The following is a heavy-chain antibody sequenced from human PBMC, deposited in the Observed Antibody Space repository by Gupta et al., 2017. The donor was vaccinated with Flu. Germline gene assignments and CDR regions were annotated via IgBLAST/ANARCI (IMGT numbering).Heavy chain of an antibody. J-gene: IGHJ5*02. Sequence: WGWIRQPPWRALEWIGNVYYTGGTYYAPSLKSRVTVSVDTSKNQFSLTLTSVTAADTAVYYCARTGTDDYNPAWLDPWGPGTLVSVSS. CDR3: ARTGTDDYNPAWLDP. CDR2: VYYTGGT. V-gene: IGHV4-39*01. D-gene: IGHD3-9*01.